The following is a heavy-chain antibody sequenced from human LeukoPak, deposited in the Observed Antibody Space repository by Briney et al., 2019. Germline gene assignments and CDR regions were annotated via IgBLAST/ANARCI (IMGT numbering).Heavy chain of an antibody. D-gene: IGHD2-15*01. CDR1: GYTFTNYG. V-gene: IGHV1-18*01. J-gene: IGHJ4*02. Sequence: ASVKVSCKASGYTFTNYGISWVRQAPGQGLEWMGWISAYNGNTNYAQKLQGRVTTTTDTSTSTAYMELRSLRSDDTAVYYCARDAGIRYCSGGSCYYFDYWGQGTLVTVSS. CDR2: ISAYNGNT. CDR3: ARDAGIRYCSGGSCYYFDY.